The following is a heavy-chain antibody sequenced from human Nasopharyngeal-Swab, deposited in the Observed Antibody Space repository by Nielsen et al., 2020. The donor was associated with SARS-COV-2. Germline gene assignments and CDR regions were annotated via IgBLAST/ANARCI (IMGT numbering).Heavy chain of an antibody. J-gene: IGHJ3*02. CDR3: AKSDDAVDI. Sequence: GESLKISCAASGFSFSTYAMSWIRRAPGKGLEWVSAISGSGGDTYYADSVKGRFTISRDNSQNTLFLQMNSLRAEDTAVYYCAKSDDAVDIWGQGTMVTVSS. CDR2: ISGSGGDT. CDR1: GFSFSTYA. V-gene: IGHV3-23*01.